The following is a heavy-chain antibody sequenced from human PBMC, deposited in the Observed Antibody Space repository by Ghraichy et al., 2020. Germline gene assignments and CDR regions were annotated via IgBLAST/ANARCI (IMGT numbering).Heavy chain of an antibody. Sequence: SVKVSCKASGGTFSSYTISWVRQAPGQGLEWMGRIIPILGIANYAQKFQGRVTITADKSTSTAYMELSSLRSEDTAVYYCARGPDYYYDSSGYFDYWGQGTLVTVSS. D-gene: IGHD3-22*01. V-gene: IGHV1-69*02. J-gene: IGHJ4*02. CDR1: GGTFSSYT. CDR3: ARGPDYYYDSSGYFDY. CDR2: IIPILGIA.